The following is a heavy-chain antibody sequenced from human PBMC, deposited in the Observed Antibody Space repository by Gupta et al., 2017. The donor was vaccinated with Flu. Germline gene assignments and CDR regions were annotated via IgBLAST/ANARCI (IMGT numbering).Heavy chain of an antibody. V-gene: IGHV3-21*01. CDR1: SYS. CDR2: ISSSSSYI. J-gene: IGHJ4*02. D-gene: IGHD6-19*01. CDR3: ARDSSSGWLDPVDY. Sequence: SYSMNWVRQAPGKGLEWVSSISSSSSYIYYADSVKGRFTISRDNAKNSLYLQMNSLRAEDTAVYYCARDSSSGWLDPVDYWGQGTLVTVSS.